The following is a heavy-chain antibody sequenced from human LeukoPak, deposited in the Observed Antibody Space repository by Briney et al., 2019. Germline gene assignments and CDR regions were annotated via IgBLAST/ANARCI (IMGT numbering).Heavy chain of an antibody. CDR3: ATGRYCSSTSCDPNWFDP. CDR1: GYTLTELS. V-gene: IGHV1-24*01. J-gene: IGHJ5*02. D-gene: IGHD2-2*01. CDR2: FDPEDGET. Sequence: ASVKVSCKVSGYTLTELSMHWVRQAPGKGLEWMGGFDPEDGETIYAQKFQGRVTMTEDTSTDTAYMELSSLRSEDTAVYYCATGRYCSSTSCDPNWFDPWGQGTLVTVSS.